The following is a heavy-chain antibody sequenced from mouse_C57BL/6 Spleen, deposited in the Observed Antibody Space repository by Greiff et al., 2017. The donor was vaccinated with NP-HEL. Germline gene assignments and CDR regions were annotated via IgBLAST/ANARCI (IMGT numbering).Heavy chain of an antibody. CDR2: IYPGSGST. D-gene: IGHD1-1*01. CDR1: GYTFTSYW. Sequence: QVQLKQPGAELVKPGASVKMSCKASGYTFTSYWITWVKQRPGQGLEWIGDIYPGSGSTNYNEKFKSKATLTVDTSSSTAYMQLSSLTSEDSAVYYCARFYYGSSWYFDVWGTGTTVTVSS. V-gene: IGHV1-55*01. J-gene: IGHJ1*03. CDR3: ARFYYGSSWYFDV.